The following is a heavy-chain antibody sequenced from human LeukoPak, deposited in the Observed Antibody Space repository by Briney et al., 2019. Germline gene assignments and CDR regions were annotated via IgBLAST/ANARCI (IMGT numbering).Heavy chain of an antibody. CDR3: ASGMDTAMADYIYYYYYMDV. J-gene: IGHJ6*03. D-gene: IGHD5-18*01. V-gene: IGHV1-2*02. CDR1: GYTFTGYY. CDR2: VDPNSGGT. Sequence: GASVKVSCKASGYTFTGYYMHWVRQAPGQGLEWMGWVDPNSGGTNYAQKFQGRVTITADKSTSTAYMELSSLRSEDTAVYYCASGMDTAMADYIYYYYYMDVWGKGTTVTVSS.